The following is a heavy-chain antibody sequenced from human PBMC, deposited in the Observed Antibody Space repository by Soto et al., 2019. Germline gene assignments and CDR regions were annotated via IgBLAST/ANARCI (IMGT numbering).Heavy chain of an antibody. CDR2: IYPVDSDT. D-gene: IGHD3-9*01. CDR3: ARLGFEYDTSTPYYNVLHYYGVDV. CDR1: GYSCIDNW. V-gene: IGHV5-51*01. J-gene: IGHJ6*02. Sequence: PGGSLKISCSGAGYSCIDNWIVRVLQKPEEFLDWVGVIYPVDSDTRYSPSFQGHVTISADKSISTAYLQLSTLKASDTAKYYCARLGFEYDTSTPYYNVLHYYGVDVWGQGTTVTVSS.